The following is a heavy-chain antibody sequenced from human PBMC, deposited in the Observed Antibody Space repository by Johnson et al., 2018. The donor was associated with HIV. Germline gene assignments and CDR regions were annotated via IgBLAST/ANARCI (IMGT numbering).Heavy chain of an antibody. D-gene: IGHD1-1*01. CDR1: GFTFTDYY. CDR2: ISSSGSTI. V-gene: IGHV3-11*04. Sequence: QVQLVESGGGLVQPGGSLRLSCAASGFTFTDYYMSWIRQAPGKGLEWVSYISSSGSTIFYADSVKGRFTISRDNSKNTLYLQMSSLRAEDTAVYYCARGGIIHDAFDIWGQGTMVTVSS. CDR3: ARGGIIHDAFDI. J-gene: IGHJ3*02.